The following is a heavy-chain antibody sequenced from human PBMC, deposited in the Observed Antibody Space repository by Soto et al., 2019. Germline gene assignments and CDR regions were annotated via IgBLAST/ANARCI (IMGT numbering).Heavy chain of an antibody. Sequence: PGGSLRLSCAASGFTFSDYYMSWIRQAPGKGLEWVSYISSSGSTIYYADSVKGRFTISRDNAKNSLYLQMNSLRAEDTAVYYCARVRGYYYGSGSYPPNWFDPWGQGTLVTVSS. V-gene: IGHV3-11*01. CDR3: ARVRGYYYGSGSYPPNWFDP. D-gene: IGHD3-10*01. J-gene: IGHJ5*02. CDR1: GFTFSDYY. CDR2: ISSSGSTI.